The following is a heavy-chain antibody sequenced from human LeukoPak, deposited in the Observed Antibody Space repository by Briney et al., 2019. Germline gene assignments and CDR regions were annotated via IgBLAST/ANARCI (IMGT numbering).Heavy chain of an antibody. D-gene: IGHD3-22*01. CDR3: ARDLHYYDSSGYDLDY. CDR2: ISYDGSNK. Sequence: GGSLRLSCAASGFTYSSYAMHWVRQAPGKGLEWVAVISYDGSNKYYADSVKGRFTISRDNSKNTLYLQMNSLRAEDTAVYYCARDLHYYDSSGYDLDYWGQGTLVTVSS. CDR1: GFTYSSYA. J-gene: IGHJ4*02. V-gene: IGHV3-30*01.